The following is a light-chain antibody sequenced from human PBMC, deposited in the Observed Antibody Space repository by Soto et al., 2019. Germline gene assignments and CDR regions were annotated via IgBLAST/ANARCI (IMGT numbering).Light chain of an antibody. J-gene: IGLJ3*02. CDR2: GNS. CDR3: QSYDSSLSGGV. CDR1: SSNIGAGYD. V-gene: IGLV1-40*01. Sequence: QSVLTQPPSVSGAPGQRVTISCTGSSSNIGAGYDVPWYQQLPGTAPKLLIYGNSNRPSGVPDRFSGSKSGTSASLDITGLKAEDEADYYCQSYDSSLSGGVFGGGTKLTV.